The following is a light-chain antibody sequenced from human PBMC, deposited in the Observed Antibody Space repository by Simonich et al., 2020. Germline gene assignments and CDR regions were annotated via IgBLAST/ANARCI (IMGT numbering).Light chain of an antibody. Sequence: IVMTQSLLSLPVTPGEPASISCRSSQSLLHSNGYNYLDWYLQTPGQSPQLLIYLGSNRASGCPDRFSGSGSGTDFTLKISRVEAEDVGVYYCMQALQTLRTFGQGTKVEIK. CDR3: MQALQTLRT. J-gene: IGKJ1*01. V-gene: IGKV2-28*01. CDR1: QSLLHSNGYNY. CDR2: LGS.